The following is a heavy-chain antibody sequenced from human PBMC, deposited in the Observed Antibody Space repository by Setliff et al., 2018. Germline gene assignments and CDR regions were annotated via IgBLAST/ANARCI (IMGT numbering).Heavy chain of an antibody. D-gene: IGHD1-1*01. J-gene: IGHJ6*02. CDR2: ISSSSSYI. V-gene: IGHV3-21*01. CDR3: AREIQLERHDYYYGMDV. Sequence: GGSLRLSCAASGFTFSSYSMNWVRQAPGKGLEWVSSISSSSSYIYYADSVKGRFTISRDNAKNSLYLQMNSLRAEDTAVYYCAREIQLERHDYYYGMDVWSQGTTVTVSS. CDR1: GFTFSSYS.